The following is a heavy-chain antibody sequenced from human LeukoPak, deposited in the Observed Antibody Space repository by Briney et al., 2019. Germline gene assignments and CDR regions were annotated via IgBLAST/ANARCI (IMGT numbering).Heavy chain of an antibody. CDR3: ARSVTLMGDYYYYMDV. Sequence: GGSLRLSCAASGFTFSNYAMRWVRQAPGKGLEWVSGISGSGDSTYYADSVKGRFTISRDNSKNTLYLQMNSLRAEDTAVYYCARSVTLMGDYYYYMDVWGKGTTVTVSS. D-gene: IGHD4-23*01. CDR1: GFTFSNYA. V-gene: IGHV3-23*01. CDR2: ISGSGDST. J-gene: IGHJ6*03.